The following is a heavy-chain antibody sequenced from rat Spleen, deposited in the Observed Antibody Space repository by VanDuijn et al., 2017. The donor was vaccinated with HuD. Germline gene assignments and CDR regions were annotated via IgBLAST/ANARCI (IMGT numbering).Heavy chain of an antibody. CDR2: INSAGIT. V-gene: IGHV3-3*01. CDR3: ARYRDSFGHVGIFDY. J-gene: IGHJ2*01. Sequence: EVQLXXSGXXLVKPSXXLSXXXSVXXXSXXXGYXXXWIXXXPGNKLEWMGYINSAGITNYNPPLKSTLSITGDTSKNQFFLQLTSVTTEDTATYYCARYRDSFGHVGIFDYWGQGVMVTVSS. CDR1: XXSXXXGYX. D-gene: IGHD1-11*01.